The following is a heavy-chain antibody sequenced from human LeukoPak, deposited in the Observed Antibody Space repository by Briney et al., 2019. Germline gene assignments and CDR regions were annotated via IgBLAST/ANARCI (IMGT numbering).Heavy chain of an antibody. CDR3: ARPSGIPAAMNYYYGMDV. Sequence: GGSLRLSCAASGFTFSSYWMNWVRQAPGKGLEWVANINQDGSEKHYVDSVKGRFTISRDNGKNSLYLQMSSLRAEDTAVYYCARPSGIPAAMNYYYGMDVWGQGTTVTVSS. V-gene: IGHV3-7*03. D-gene: IGHD2-2*01. J-gene: IGHJ6*02. CDR1: GFTFSSYW. CDR2: INQDGSEK.